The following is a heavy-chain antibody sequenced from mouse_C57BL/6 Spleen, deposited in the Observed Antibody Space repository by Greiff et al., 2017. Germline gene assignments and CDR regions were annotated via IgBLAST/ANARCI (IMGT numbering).Heavy chain of an antibody. J-gene: IGHJ1*03. CDR2: IYPGSGST. CDR3: ASGAQWYFYV. Sequence: QVQLQQPGAELVKPGASVKMSCKASGYTFTSYWITWVKQRPGQGLEWIGDIYPGSGSTNYNEKFKGKATLTVDKSSSTAYMQLSSLTSEDSAVYYCASGAQWYFYVWGTGTTISVSS. V-gene: IGHV1-55*01. CDR1: GYTFTSYW.